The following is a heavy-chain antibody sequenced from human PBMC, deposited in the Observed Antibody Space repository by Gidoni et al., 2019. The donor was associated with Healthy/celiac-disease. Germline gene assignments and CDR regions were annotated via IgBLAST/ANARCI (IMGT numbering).Heavy chain of an antibody. CDR3: ARGPEWSTYWYFDL. J-gene: IGHJ2*01. CDR1: GFTFDDYT. CDR2: ISWDGGST. D-gene: IGHD3-3*01. V-gene: IGHV3-43*01. Sequence: EVQLVESGGVVVQPGGSLRLSCAASGFTFDDYTMHWVRHAPGKGLEWVSLISWDGGSTYYADSVKGRFTISRDNSKNSLYLQMNSLRTEDTALYYCARGPEWSTYWYFDLWGRGTLVTVSS.